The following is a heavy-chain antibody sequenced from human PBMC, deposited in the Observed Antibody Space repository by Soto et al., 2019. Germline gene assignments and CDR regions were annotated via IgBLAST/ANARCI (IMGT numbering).Heavy chain of an antibody. D-gene: IGHD3-3*01. J-gene: IGHJ4*02. CDR2: ISGSGGST. Sequence: GGSLRLSCAASGFTFSSYAMSWVRQAPGKGLEWVSAISGSGGSTYYADSVRGRFTISRYNSKTTLYLQMNSLRAEDTAVYYCAHLFYEFWSCYYPPYYFDYWGQGTLVTVSS. V-gene: IGHV3-23*01. CDR1: GFTFSSYA. CDR3: AHLFYEFWSCYYPPYYFDY.